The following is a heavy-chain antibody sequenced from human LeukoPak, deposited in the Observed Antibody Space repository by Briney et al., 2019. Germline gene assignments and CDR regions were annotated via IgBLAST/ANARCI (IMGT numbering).Heavy chain of an antibody. V-gene: IGHV3-23*01. J-gene: IGHJ3*02. CDR1: GFTFSSYA. D-gene: IGHD3-16*02. Sequence: GGSLRLSCAASGFTFSSYAMSWVRQAPGKGLEWVSAISGSGGSSYYADSVKGRFTISRDNSKNTLYLQMNSLRAENTAVYYCAKSFWDAFDIWGQGTMVTVSS. CDR2: ISGSGGSS. CDR3: AKSFWDAFDI.